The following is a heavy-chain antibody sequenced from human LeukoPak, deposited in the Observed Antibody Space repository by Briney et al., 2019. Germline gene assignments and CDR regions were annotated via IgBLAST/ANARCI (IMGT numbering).Heavy chain of an antibody. V-gene: IGHV3-66*01. J-gene: IGHJ4*02. D-gene: IGHD3-10*01. CDR1: GFTVSINS. Sequence: GGSLRLSCTVSGFTVSINSMSWVRQAPGKGLEWVSFIYSGGNTHYSDSVKGRFTISRDNSKNTLYLQMNSLRAEDTAVYYCARVSGWFGELLYSDWGQGTLVTVSS. CDR3: ARVSGWFGELLYSD. CDR2: IYSGGNT.